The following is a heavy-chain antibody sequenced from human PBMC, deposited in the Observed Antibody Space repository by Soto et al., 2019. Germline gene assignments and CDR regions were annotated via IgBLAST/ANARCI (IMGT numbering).Heavy chain of an antibody. CDR3: ASLATLGYCSSTSCPIDY. Sequence: GASVKVSCKASGYTFTGYYMHWVRQAPGQGLEWMGWINPNSGGTDYAQKFQGRVTMTRDTSISTAYMELSRLRSDDTAVYYCASLATLGYCSSTSCPIDYWGQGTLVTRLL. CDR1: GYTFTGYY. D-gene: IGHD2-2*01. V-gene: IGHV1-2*02. J-gene: IGHJ4*02. CDR2: INPNSGGT.